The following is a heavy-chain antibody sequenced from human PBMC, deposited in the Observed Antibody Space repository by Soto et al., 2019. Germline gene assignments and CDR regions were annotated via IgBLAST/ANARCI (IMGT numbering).Heavy chain of an antibody. CDR2: IIPILDIT. CDR3: VRPTSTGTTSGYYFDY. Sequence: QVQLVQSGAEVKKPGSSVKVSCKASGGTFSSYPISWVRQAPGQGLEWMGRIIPILDITDYAQRFQGRVTITADKSTSTAYMELSSLSSDDTAVYSCVRPTSTGTTSGYYFDYWGQGTLVTVSS. D-gene: IGHD1-7*01. J-gene: IGHJ4*02. V-gene: IGHV1-69*02. CDR1: GGTFSSYP.